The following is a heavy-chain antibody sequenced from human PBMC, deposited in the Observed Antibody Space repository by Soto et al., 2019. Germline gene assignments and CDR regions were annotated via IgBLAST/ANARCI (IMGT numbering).Heavy chain of an antibody. J-gene: IGHJ4*02. CDR2: IWYDGTQK. CDR3: ARAGGTTVTGLWHFDS. CDR1: GFTFNTYS. D-gene: IGHD4-17*01. Sequence: QVQLEESGGGVVQPGRSLRLSCEASGFTFNTYSMHWVRQPPGKGLEWLAAIWYDGTQKYYADSVKGRFIISRDNSKKTPYLEMNSRRAEDTAVYYCARAGGTTVTGLWHFDSWGQGTLVTVSS. V-gene: IGHV3-33*01.